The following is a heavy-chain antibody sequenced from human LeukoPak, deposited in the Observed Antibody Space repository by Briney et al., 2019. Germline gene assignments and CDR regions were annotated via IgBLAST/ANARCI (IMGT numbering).Heavy chain of an antibody. CDR3: ARDPAYTTGWTKNAFDI. D-gene: IGHD6-19*01. J-gene: IGHJ3*02. Sequence: SQTLSLTCAISGDSASSNRATWNWIRQSPSRGLEWLGRTYYRSKWYNDYAVSVKSRITIKPDTSKNQFSLQLNSVTPEDTAVYYCARDPAYTTGWTKNAFDIWGQGTMVTVSS. CDR1: GDSASSNRAT. V-gene: IGHV6-1*01. CDR2: TYYRSKWYN.